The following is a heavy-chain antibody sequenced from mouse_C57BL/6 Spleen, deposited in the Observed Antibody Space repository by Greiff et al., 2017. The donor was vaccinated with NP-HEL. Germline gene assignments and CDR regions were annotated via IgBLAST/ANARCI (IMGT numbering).Heavy chain of an antibody. CDR2: IRSKSNNYAT. V-gene: IGHV10-1*01. CDR1: GFSFNTYA. CDR3: VRHALYAMDY. J-gene: IGHJ4*01. Sequence: VQLQQSGGGLVQPKGSLKLSCAASGFSFNTYAMNWVRQAPGKGLEWVARIRSKSNNYATYYADSVKDRFTISRDDSESMLYLQMNNLKTEDTAMYYCVRHALYAMDYWGQGTSVTVSS.